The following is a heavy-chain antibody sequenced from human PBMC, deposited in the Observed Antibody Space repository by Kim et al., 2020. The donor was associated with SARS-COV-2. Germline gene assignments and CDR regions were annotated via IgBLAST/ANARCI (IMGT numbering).Heavy chain of an antibody. CDR2: INTNTGNP. J-gene: IGHJ4*02. V-gene: IGHV7-4-1*02. CDR3: ARIAVAGTTSDHGDY. D-gene: IGHD6-19*01. Sequence: ASVKVSCKASGYTFTSYAMNWVRQAPGQGLEWMGWINTNTGNPTYAQGFTGRFVFSLDTSVSTAYLQISSLKAEDTAVYYCARIAVAGTTSDHGDYWGQGTLVTVSS. CDR1: GYTFTSYA.